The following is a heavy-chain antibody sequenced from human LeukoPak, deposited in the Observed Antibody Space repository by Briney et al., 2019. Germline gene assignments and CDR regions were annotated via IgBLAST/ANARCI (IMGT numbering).Heavy chain of an antibody. J-gene: IGHJ3*02. D-gene: IGHD3-10*01. CDR1: GFTFSSYS. Sequence: GGSLRLSCAASGFTFSSYSMNGVRQAPGKGLEWVSSISSSSSYIYYADSVKGRFTISRDNAKNSLYLQMNSLRAEDTAVYYCARDVSSGGAFDIWGQGTMVTVSS. CDR3: ARDVSSGGAFDI. CDR2: ISSSSSYI. V-gene: IGHV3-21*01.